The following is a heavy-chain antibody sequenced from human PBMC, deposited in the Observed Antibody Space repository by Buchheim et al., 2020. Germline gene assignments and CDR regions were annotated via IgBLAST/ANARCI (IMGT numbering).Heavy chain of an antibody. CDR3: ARDPGGKYYYGMDV. Sequence: QVQLQDSGPGLVKPSQTLSLTCTFSVGSISSGGYYWSWIRQHPGKGLEWIGYIYYSGSTYYNPSLKSRVTISLDTSKNQFALKRSSVTAADTAVYYCARDPGGKYYYGMDVWGQGTT. J-gene: IGHJ6*02. V-gene: IGHV4-31*03. CDR2: IYYSGST. D-gene: IGHD3-16*01. CDR1: VGSISSGGYY.